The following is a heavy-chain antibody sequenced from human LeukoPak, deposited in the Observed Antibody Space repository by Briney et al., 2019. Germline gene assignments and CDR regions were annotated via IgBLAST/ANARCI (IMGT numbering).Heavy chain of an antibody. CDR1: GFTFRRYI. CDR3: ASDEGNYFDY. Sequence: PGGSLRLSCAAPGFTFRRYIMNWVRQAPGKGLEWVASISRNSTYIHYADSVKGRFTISRDNARNSLFLQMNSLRAEDTAIYYCASDEGNYFDYWGQGTLVTVSS. J-gene: IGHJ4*02. CDR2: ISRNSTYI. V-gene: IGHV3-21*01.